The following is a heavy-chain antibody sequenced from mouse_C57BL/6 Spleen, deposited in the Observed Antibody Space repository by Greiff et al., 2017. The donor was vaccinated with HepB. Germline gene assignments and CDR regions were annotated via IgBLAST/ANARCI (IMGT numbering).Heavy chain of an antibody. J-gene: IGHJ2*01. V-gene: IGHV5-4*01. CDR2: ISDGGSYT. Sequence: VQLKESGGGLVKPGGSLKLSCAASGFTFSSYAMSWVRQTPEKRLEWVATISDGGSYTYYPDNVKGRFTISRDNAKNNLYLQMSHLKSEDTAMYYCARELTGTDYWGQGTTLTVSS. CDR1: GFTFSSYA. D-gene: IGHD4-1*01. CDR3: ARELTGTDY.